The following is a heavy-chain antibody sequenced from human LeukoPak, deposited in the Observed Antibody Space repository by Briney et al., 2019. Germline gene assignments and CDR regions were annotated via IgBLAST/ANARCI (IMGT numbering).Heavy chain of an antibody. CDR3: ASLLMTTVTLG. D-gene: IGHD4-4*01. J-gene: IGHJ4*01. CDR2: INHSGST. Sequence: SETLSLTCAVYGGSFSGYYWSWIRQPPGKGLEWIGEINHSGSTNYNPSLKSRVTISVDTSKKQFSLKLSSVTAADTAVYYCASLLMTTVTLGWGQGTLVTVSS. V-gene: IGHV4-34*01. CDR1: GGSFSGYY.